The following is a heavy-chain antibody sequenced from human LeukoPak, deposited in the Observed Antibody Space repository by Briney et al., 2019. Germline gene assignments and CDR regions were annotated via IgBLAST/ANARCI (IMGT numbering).Heavy chain of an antibody. CDR3: ARDGKLGTSWFLDH. CDR2: ISGSGGST. Sequence: GGSLRLSCAASGFTFSSYAMSWVRQAPGKGLEWVSAISGSGGSTYYADSVKGRFTISRDNSKDTLYLQIHSLRVEDTAIYYCARDGKLGTSWFLDHWGQGVLVTVSS. CDR1: GFTFSSYA. D-gene: IGHD6-13*01. J-gene: IGHJ4*02. V-gene: IGHV3-23*01.